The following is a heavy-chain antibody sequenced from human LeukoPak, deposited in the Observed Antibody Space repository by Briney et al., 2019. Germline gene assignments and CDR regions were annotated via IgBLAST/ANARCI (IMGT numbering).Heavy chain of an antibody. D-gene: IGHD7-27*01. J-gene: IGHJ6*03. CDR1: GYTFTSYY. CDR3: AREGLGMLKTEYYYYMDV. CDR2: INPSGGST. V-gene: IGHV1-46*01. Sequence: ASVKVSCKASGYTFTSYYMHWVRQAPGQGLEWMGIINPSGGSTSYAQKFQGRVTMTRDMSTSTVYMELSSLRSEDTAVYYCAREGLGMLKTEYYYYMDVWGKGTTVTVSS.